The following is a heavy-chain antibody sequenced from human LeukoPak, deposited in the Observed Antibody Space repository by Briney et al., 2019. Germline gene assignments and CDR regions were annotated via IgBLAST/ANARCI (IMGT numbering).Heavy chain of an antibody. J-gene: IGHJ6*02. D-gene: IGHD3-22*01. CDR3: ARVGRAMIVVGTYYYYGMDV. V-gene: IGHV1-69*13. CDR2: IIPIFGTA. Sequence: GASVKVSCKASGGTFSSYAISWVRQAPGQGLEWMGGIIPIFGTANYAQKFQGRVTITADESTSTAYMELSSLRSEDTAVYYCARVGRAMIVVGTYYYYGMDVWSQGTTVTVSS. CDR1: GGTFSSYA.